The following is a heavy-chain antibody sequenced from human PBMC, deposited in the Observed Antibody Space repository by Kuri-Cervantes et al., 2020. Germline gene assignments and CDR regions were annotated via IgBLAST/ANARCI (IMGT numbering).Heavy chain of an antibody. CDR2: ISSSGSTI. J-gene: IGHJ6*02. D-gene: IGHD3-22*01. CDR1: GFTFSNAW. V-gene: IGHV3-11*01. Sequence: GESLKISCAASGFTFSNAWMSWVRQAPGKGLEWVSYISSSGSTIYYADSVKGRFTISRDNAKNSLYLQMNSLRAEDTALYYCAKGVVVTRYGMDVWGQGTTVTVSS. CDR3: AKGVVVTRYGMDV.